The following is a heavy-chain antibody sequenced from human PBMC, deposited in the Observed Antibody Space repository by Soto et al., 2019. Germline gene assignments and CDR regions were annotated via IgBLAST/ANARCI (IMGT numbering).Heavy chain of an antibody. CDR2: ISSSSSYI. D-gene: IGHD1-26*01. V-gene: IGHV3-21*01. Sequence: TGGSLRLSCAASGFTFSSYSMNWVRQAPGKGLEWVSSISSSSSYIYYADSVKGRFTISRDNAKNSLYLQMNSLRAEDTAVYYCARDPVGATALDYWGQGTMVTVSS. J-gene: IGHJ4*02. CDR1: GFTFSSYS. CDR3: ARDPVGATALDY.